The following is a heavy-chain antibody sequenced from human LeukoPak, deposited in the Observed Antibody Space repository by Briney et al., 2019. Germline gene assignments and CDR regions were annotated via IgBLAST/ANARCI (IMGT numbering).Heavy chain of an antibody. CDR2: INPDGSSI. CDR1: GFVFSNYW. J-gene: IGHJ4*02. V-gene: IGHV3-74*01. D-gene: IGHD3-16*01. CDR3: GRDLSWGSTDY. Sequence: GGSLRLSCAASGFVFSNYWMYWVRQAPGRGLVWVSRINPDGSSIGYADFVRGRFTISRDNAKNTLFLQMNSLTVEDTAMYYCGRDLSWGSTDYWGQGALVTVSS.